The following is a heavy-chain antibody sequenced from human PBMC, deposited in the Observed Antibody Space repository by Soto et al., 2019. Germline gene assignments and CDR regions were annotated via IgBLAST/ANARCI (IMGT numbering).Heavy chain of an antibody. CDR1: GGSISSYY. CDR2: IYYSGST. V-gene: IGHV4-59*12. Sequence: PSETLSLTCTVSGGSISSYYWSWIRQPPGKGLEWIGYIYYSGSTNYNPSLKSRVTISVDTSKNQFSLKLSSVTAEDTAVYYCAKESRSYYGESDYWGQGTLVTVSS. J-gene: IGHJ4*02. CDR3: AKESRSYYGESDY. D-gene: IGHD3-10*01.